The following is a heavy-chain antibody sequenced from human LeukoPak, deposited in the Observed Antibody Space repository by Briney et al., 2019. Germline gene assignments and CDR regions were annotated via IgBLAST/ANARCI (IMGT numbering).Heavy chain of an antibody. D-gene: IGHD3-3*01. Sequence: GGSLRLSCAASGFTFSSYAINWVRQAPGKGLEWVSAISGSGGSTYYADSVKGRFTISRDNSKNTLYLQMNSLRAEDTAVYYCAKVPAVRITIFGVSFDFWGQGTLVTVSS. CDR3: AKVPAVRITIFGVSFDF. V-gene: IGHV3-23*01. J-gene: IGHJ4*02. CDR2: ISGSGGST. CDR1: GFTFSSYA.